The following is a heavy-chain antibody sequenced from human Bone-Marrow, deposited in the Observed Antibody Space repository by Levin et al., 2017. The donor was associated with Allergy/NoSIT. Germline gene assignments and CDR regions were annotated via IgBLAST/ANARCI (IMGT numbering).Heavy chain of an antibody. CDR1: GFTFTSYA. V-gene: IGHV3-23*01. J-gene: IGHJ4*02. CDR3: ARDDGYNYGFDS. Sequence: LTCAASGFTFTSYAMNWVRQAPGKGLEWVSAISGSAGGTYYPDSVKGRFPISRDNSKNTLFLQMHGLGADDTAVYYCARDDGYNYGFDSWGQGTLVTVSS. CDR2: ISGSAGGT. D-gene: IGHD5-24*01.